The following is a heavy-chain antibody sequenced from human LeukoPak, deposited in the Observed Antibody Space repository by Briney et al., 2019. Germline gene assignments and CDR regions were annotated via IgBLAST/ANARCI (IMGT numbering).Heavy chain of an antibody. CDR3: ARGSDSSSFGWFDP. CDR2: INHSGST. J-gene: IGHJ5*02. CDR1: RGSFSGYY. Sequence: SETLSLTCAVYRGSFSGYYWSWIRQPPGKGLEWIGEINHSGSTHYNPSLKSRVTISVDTSKNQFSLKLSSVTAADTAVYYCARGSDSSSFGWFDPWGQEPWSPSPQ. D-gene: IGHD6-13*01. V-gene: IGHV4-34*01.